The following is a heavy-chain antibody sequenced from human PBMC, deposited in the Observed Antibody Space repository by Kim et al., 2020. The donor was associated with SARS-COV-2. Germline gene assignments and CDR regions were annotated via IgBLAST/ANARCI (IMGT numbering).Heavy chain of an antibody. CDR2: ISSSGSTI. J-gene: IGHJ5*02. V-gene: IGHV3-48*03. CDR1: GFTFSSYE. CDR3: ARDLGAAGYNWFDP. D-gene: IGHD6-13*01. Sequence: GGSLRLSCAASGFTFSSYEMNWDRQAPGKGLEWVSYISSSGSTIYYADSVKGRFTISRDNAKNSLYLQMNSLRAEDTAVYYCARDLGAAGYNWFDPWGQGTLVTVSS.